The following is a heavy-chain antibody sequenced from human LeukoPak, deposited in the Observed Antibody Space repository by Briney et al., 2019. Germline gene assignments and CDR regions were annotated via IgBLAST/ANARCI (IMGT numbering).Heavy chain of an antibody. J-gene: IGHJ4*02. CDR3: AREPSEYPHHLPRQYYDIAY. CDR1: GFTFSTYA. Sequence: GGSLRLSCAASGFTFSTYALHWVRQAPGKGLEWVALISYDGSKRYYADSVKGRFTISRDSSKNTLYLQMNSLRAEDTAVYYCAREPSEYPHHLPRQYYDIAYWGQGTLVTVSS. D-gene: IGHD3-9*01. V-gene: IGHV3-30-3*01. CDR2: ISYDGSKR.